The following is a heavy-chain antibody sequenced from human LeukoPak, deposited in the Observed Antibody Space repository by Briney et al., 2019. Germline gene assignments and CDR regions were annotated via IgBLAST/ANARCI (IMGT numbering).Heavy chain of an antibody. CDR3: ARAHLGYCSSTSCYENWFDP. J-gene: IGHJ5*02. CDR1: GGSISSGSYY. D-gene: IGHD2-2*01. Sequence: PSETLSLTCTVSGGSISSGSYYWSWIRQPAGKGLEWIGRIYTSGSTDYNPSLKSRVTISVDTSKNQFSLKLSSVTAADTAVYYCARAHLGYCSSTSCYENWFDPWGQGTLVTVSS. V-gene: IGHV4-61*02. CDR2: IYTSGST.